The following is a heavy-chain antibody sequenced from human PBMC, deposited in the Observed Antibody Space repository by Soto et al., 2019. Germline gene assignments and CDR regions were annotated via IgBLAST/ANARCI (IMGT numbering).Heavy chain of an antibody. D-gene: IGHD4-17*01. V-gene: IGHV1-46*01. J-gene: IGHJ6*02. CDR2: INPSGSST. Sequence: GASVKVSCKASGYSFSDYYIIWVRQAPGQGLEWMGIINPSGSSTSYAQKFQGRVSMTRDTSTSTVYMELSSLRSEDTAVYYCARRRTTAEYYGMDVWGQGTTVTVSS. CDR1: GYSFSDYY. CDR3: ARRRTTAEYYGMDV.